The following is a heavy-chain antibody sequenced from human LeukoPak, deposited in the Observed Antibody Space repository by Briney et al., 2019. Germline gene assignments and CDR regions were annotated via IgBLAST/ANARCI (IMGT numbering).Heavy chain of an antibody. J-gene: IGHJ4*02. CDR3: ARGLIGTGGTDF. V-gene: IGHV3-7*01. D-gene: IGHD1-1*01. CDR1: GFTFSRYW. CDR2: IKEDGSEI. Sequence: GWSLRLSCAVSGFTFSRYWMNWVRQAPGKGLEWVANIKEDGSEINYVDSVKGRFTTSRDNALNSVFLQMDSLRVEDTALYFCARGLIGTGGTDFWGQGTLVTVSS.